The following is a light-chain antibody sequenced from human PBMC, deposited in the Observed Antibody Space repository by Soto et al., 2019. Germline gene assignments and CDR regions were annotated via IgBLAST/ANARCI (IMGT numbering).Light chain of an antibody. CDR3: CSFTTSGTLV. CDR1: SSDIGAYNH. Sequence: QSALTQPASVSGSPGQWITIAFTGTSSDIGAYNHVSWYQQNPGKAPQLIIYEVNNRPSGLSNRFSASKSGNAASLTISGLQAEDEADYFCCSFTTSGTLVFGTGTKVTVL. CDR2: EVN. V-gene: IGLV2-14*01. J-gene: IGLJ1*01.